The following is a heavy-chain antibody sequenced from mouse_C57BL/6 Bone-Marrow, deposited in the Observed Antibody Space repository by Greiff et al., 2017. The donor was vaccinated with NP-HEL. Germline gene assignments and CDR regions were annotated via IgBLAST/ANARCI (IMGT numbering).Heavy chain of an antibody. D-gene: IGHD1-1*01. CDR2: ISGGGGNT. CDR3: ARKYYYGSSLDY. CDR1: GFTFSSYT. Sequence: DVMLVESGGGLVKPGGSLKLSCAASGFTFSSYTMSWVRQTPAKRLEWVATISGGGGNTYYPDSVKGRFTISRDNAKNTLYLQMSSLRSEDTALYYCARKYYYGSSLDYWGQGTTLTVSS. J-gene: IGHJ2*01. V-gene: IGHV5-9*01.